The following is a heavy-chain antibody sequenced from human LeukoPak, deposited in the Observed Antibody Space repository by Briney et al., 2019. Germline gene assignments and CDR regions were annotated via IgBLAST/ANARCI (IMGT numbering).Heavy chain of an antibody. J-gene: IGHJ4*02. CDR1: GFTFDDYG. CDR3: ARAREYYYGSATGY. V-gene: IGHV3-20*04. CDR2: INWNGGST. D-gene: IGHD3-10*01. Sequence: PGGSLRLSCAASGFTFDDYGVSWVRHAPGKGLEWVSGINWNGGSTGYADSVKGRFTISRDNSKNTLYLQMGSLRAEDMAVYYCARAREYYYGSATGYWGQGTLVTISS.